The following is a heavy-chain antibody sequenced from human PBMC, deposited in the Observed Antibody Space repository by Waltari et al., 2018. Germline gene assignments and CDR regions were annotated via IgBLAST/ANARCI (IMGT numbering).Heavy chain of an antibody. D-gene: IGHD3-10*01. CDR1: GFVFRHFW. CDR2: VDQSGRET. CDR3: VRGNFGSRVFDS. V-gene: IGHV3-7*01. Sequence: EVKLVESGGGLVHPGGSLRLAVVGFGFVFRHFWRSWVRQAPGQGLGWVASVDQSGRETYFVDSVMGRFTISRDDAQTSLSLQMHSLRVDDTAVYYCVRGNFGSRVFDSWGQGTLVTVSS. J-gene: IGHJ4*02.